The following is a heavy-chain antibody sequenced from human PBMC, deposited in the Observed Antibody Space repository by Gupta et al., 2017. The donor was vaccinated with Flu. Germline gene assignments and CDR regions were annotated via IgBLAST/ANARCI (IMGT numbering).Heavy chain of an antibody. Sequence: QVKLVQSGGGAAQPGRTLRLSCVAPRSSLRGVDMHWVRQAPGEGLEWLAYISHDGFMKFYGDSVRGRFTVSRDNSRNALYLQMDSLEPEDTAVYYWAKARSPLLRNDMDVWGQGSMVTGSS. CDR3: AKARSPLLRNDMDV. D-gene: IGHD1-14*01. J-gene: IGHJ3*01. CDR2: ISHDGFMK. CDR1: RSSLRGVD. V-gene: IGHV3-30*18.